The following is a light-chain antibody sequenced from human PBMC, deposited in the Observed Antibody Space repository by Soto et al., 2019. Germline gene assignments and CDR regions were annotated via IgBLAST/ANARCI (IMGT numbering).Light chain of an antibody. CDR1: TSDVGGYNF. CDR2: EVS. V-gene: IGLV2-14*01. Sequence: QSVLTQPASVSGSPGQSITISCTGTTSDVGGYNFVSWHQQYPGYAPKLMIYEVSNRPSGVSHRFSGSKSGNMASLTISGLQAEDEAHYYCTSYTSTSTWVFGGGTQLTVL. CDR3: TSYTSTSTWV. J-gene: IGLJ3*02.